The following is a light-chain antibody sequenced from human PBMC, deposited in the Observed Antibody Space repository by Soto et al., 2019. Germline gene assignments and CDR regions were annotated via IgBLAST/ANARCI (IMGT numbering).Light chain of an antibody. Sequence: TVLTQSPATLSMSPGERATLSCRASQRVTTNLAWYQQKPGQAPRLLIYGASSSATGIPARFSGSGSGTEYTLTISSLQSEDFVVYYCQQYNNWYPVTFGQGTRVEIK. CDR3: QQYNNWYPVT. V-gene: IGKV3-15*01. CDR2: GAS. CDR1: QRVTTN. J-gene: IGKJ5*01.